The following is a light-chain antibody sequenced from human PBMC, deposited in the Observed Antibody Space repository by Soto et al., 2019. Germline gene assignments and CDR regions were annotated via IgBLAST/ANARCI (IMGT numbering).Light chain of an antibody. CDR3: QQYDTVPPS. J-gene: IGKJ2*01. CDR2: DAS. CDR1: QDITNY. V-gene: IGKV1-33*01. Sequence: DIQMTQSPSSLSASVGDRVTITCQASQDITNYLNWYQQKPGKATKLLIFDASNLQTGVPSRFSGSGSGTDFSFTITNLQPEDFATYYCQQYDTVPPSFGQGTKLDIE.